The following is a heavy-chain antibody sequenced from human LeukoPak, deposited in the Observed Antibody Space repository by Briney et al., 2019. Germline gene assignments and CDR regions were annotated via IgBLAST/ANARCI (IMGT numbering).Heavy chain of an antibody. D-gene: IGHD7-27*01. CDR3: ARSTWGYAFDI. CDR1: GGSISSYY. J-gene: IGHJ3*02. V-gene: IGHV4-59*01. Sequence: PSETLSLTCTVSGGSISSYYWTWIRQPPGKGLEWIGYIYYTGSTNYNPSLKGRVTISLDTPKKQFSLKLSSVTAADTAVYYCARSTWGYAFDIWGQRTMVTVSS. CDR2: IYYTGST.